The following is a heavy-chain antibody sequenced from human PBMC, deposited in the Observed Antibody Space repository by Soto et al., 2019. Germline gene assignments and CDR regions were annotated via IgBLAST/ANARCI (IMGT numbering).Heavy chain of an antibody. D-gene: IGHD2-8*01. CDR2: IIPIFGTA. CDR1: GGTFSSYA. Sequence: QGQLVQSGAEVKKPGSSVKVSCKASGGTFSSYAISWVRQAPGQGLEWMGGIIPIFGTANYAQKFQGRVTITADESTSTAYMELSSLRSEDTAVYYCATRCTNGVCYTHYYYGMDVWGQGTTVTVSS. V-gene: IGHV1-69*01. CDR3: ATRCTNGVCYTHYYYGMDV. J-gene: IGHJ6*02.